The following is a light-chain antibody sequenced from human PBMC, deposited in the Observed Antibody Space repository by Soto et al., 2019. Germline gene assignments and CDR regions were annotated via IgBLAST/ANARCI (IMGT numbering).Light chain of an antibody. CDR3: QQRSNWPAFT. J-gene: IGKJ3*01. Sequence: EIVLTQSPATLPLSPGERATLSCRDSQSVSSYLAWYQQKPGQAPRLLIYDASNRATGIPARFSGSGSGTDFTLTISSLEHEDFAVYYCQQRSNWPAFTFGPGTKVDIK. CDR2: DAS. V-gene: IGKV3-11*01. CDR1: QSVSSY.